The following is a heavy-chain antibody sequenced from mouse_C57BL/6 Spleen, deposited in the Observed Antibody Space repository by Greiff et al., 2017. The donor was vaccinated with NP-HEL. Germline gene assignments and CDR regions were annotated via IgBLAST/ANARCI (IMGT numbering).Heavy chain of an antibody. CDR2: INPSSGYA. J-gene: IGHJ2*01. CDR3: GYGREVDY. D-gene: IGHD1-1*01. CDR1: GYTFTSYW. Sequence: QVQLQQSGAELAKPGASVKLSCKASGYTFTSYWMHWVKQRPGQGLEWIGYINPSSGYAKYNQKFKDKATLTADKSSSTAYMQLSSLTYEDSAVYYCGYGREVDYWGQGTTLTVSS. V-gene: IGHV1-7*01.